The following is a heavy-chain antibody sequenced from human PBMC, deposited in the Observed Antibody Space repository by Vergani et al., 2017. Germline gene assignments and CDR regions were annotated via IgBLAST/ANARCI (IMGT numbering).Heavy chain of an antibody. D-gene: IGHD6-13*01. CDR1: GFTFSSYE. CDR2: ISSSGSTI. V-gene: IGHV3-48*03. Sequence: EVQLVESGGGLVQPGGSLRLSCAASGFTFSSYEMNWVRQAPGKGLEWVSYISSSGSTIYYADSVKGRFTRSRDNAKNSLYLQMNSLSAEDTAVYYCARGVGSYSSSWYESFDWWGRGTVVAVSS. J-gene: IGHJ4*02. CDR3: ARGVGSYSSSWYESFDW.